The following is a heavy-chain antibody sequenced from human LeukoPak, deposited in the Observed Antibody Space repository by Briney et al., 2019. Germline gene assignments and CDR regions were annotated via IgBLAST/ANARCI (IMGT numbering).Heavy chain of an antibody. CDR3: AREDFGSSTSCYDH. D-gene: IGHD2-2*01. CDR1: GYTFTSYF. J-gene: IGHJ4*02. Sequence: GASVKVSCKTSGYTFTSYFIHWIRQAPGQGLEWMGLINPNGGSTTYAQKFQGRVTMTRDTSTNTVYMELSSLRSEDTAVYYCAREDFGSSTSCYDHWGQGTLVAVSS. CDR2: INPNGGST. V-gene: IGHV1-46*01.